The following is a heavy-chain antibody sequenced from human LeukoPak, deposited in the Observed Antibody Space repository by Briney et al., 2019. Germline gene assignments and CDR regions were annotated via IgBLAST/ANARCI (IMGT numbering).Heavy chain of an antibody. Sequence: KPSETLSLTCAVYGGSFSGYYWSWIRQPPGKGLEWIGEINHSGSTNYNPSLKSRVTMSIDTSKNQFSLKLSSVTAADTAVYYCARIGSGYYEYYFDYWGQGTQVTVSS. CDR3: ARIGSGYYEYYFDY. CDR1: GGSFSGYY. D-gene: IGHD3-3*01. V-gene: IGHV4-34*01. J-gene: IGHJ4*02. CDR2: INHSGST.